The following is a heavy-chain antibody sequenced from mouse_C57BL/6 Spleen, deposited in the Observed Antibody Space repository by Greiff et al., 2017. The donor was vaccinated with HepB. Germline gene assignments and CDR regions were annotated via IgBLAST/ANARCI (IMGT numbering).Heavy chain of an antibody. CDR3: TRDGTAQAYFDY. CDR2: ISSGGDYI. V-gene: IGHV5-9-1*02. D-gene: IGHD3-2*02. J-gene: IGHJ2*01. Sequence: EVKVEESGEGLVKPGGSLKLSCAASGFTFSSYAMSWVRQTPEKRLEWVAYISSGGDYIYYADTVKGRFTISRDNARNTLYLQMSSLKSEDTAMYYCTRDGTAQAYFDYWGQGTTLTVSS. CDR1: GFTFSSYA.